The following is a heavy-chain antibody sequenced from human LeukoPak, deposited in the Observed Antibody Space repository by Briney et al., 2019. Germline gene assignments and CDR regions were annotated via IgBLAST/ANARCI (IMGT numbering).Heavy chain of an antibody. V-gene: IGHV3-7*01. CDR2: IKQDGSEK. D-gene: IGHD6-13*01. CDR1: GFTFSSYW. CDR3: ARVHSSSWYSPFDY. Sequence: PGGSLRLSCAASGFTFSSYWMSWVRQAPGKGLEWVANIKQDGSEKYYVDSVKGRFTISRDNAKNSLYLQMNSLRAEDTAVYYCARVHSSSWYSPFDYWGQGTLVTVSS. J-gene: IGHJ4*02.